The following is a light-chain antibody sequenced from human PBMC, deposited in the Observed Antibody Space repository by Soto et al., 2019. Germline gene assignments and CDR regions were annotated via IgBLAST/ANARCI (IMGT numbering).Light chain of an antibody. Sequence: EIVLTQSPATLSLSPGERATLSCRASQSVSSYLAWYQQKPGQAPRLLIYDASNSATGIPARFSGSGSGTDFTLTTSSLEPEDFAVYYCQQRSNWPPTCGQGTKVEIK. CDR2: DAS. CDR3: QQRSNWPPT. CDR1: QSVSSY. V-gene: IGKV3-11*01. J-gene: IGKJ1*01.